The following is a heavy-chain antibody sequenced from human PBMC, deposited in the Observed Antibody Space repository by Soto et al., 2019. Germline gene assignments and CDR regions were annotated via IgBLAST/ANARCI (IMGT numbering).Heavy chain of an antibody. Sequence: SEALSLTCSVYGSPFSGYYWTWIRQPPGKGLEWIGEINHTGSTKYNPSLKSRVTISLDTSKNQFSLSLRSVTAADTAVYYCARGREIFGAVTPFEYWGQGTQVTVSS. J-gene: IGHJ4*02. CDR2: INHTGST. V-gene: IGHV4-34*01. D-gene: IGHD3-3*01. CDR1: GSPFSGYY. CDR3: ARGREIFGAVTPFEY.